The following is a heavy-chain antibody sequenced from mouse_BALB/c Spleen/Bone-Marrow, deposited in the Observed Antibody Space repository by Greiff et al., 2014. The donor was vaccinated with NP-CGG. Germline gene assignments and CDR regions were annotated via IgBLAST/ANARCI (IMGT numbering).Heavy chain of an antibody. CDR1: GYTFTDYA. CDR3: ARRADSSGYVDAMGY. D-gene: IGHD3-2*01. Sequence: QVQLQQPGAELVRPGVSVKISCKGSGYTFTDYAMHWVKQSHAKSLEWIGVISTYYGDASYNQKFKGKATMTVDKSSSTAYMELARLTSEDSAIYYCARRADSSGYVDAMGYWGQGTSVTVST. J-gene: IGHJ4*01. V-gene: IGHV1S137*01. CDR2: ISTYYGDA.